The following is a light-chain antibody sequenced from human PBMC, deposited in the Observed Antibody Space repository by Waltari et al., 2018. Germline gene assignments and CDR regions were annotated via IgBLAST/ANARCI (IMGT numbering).Light chain of an antibody. CDR3: QQYNNWPGT. V-gene: IGKV3-15*01. J-gene: IGKJ1*01. CDR2: GAS. CDR1: QSVRSN. Sequence: ELVMTQSPATLSVSPGEGATLPCRSSQSVRSNLAWYQQKPGQAPRLPIYGASTRATGIPARFNGGGSGTEFTLTISSLQSEDFATYYCQQYNNWPGTFGQGTKVEIK.